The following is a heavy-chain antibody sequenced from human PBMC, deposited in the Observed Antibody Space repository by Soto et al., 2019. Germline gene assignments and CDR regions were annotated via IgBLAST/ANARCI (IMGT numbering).Heavy chain of an antibody. CDR3: ASRVSLAVALGGDAFDI. J-gene: IGHJ3*02. CDR2: ISYDGSNK. CDR1: GFTFSSYG. Sequence: GGSLRLCCAASGFTFSSYGMHWVRQAPGKGLEWVAVISYDGSNKYYADSVKGRFTISRDNSKNTLYLQMNSLRAEDTAVYYCASRVSLAVALGGDAFDIWGQGTMVTVSS. D-gene: IGHD6-19*01. V-gene: IGHV3-30*03.